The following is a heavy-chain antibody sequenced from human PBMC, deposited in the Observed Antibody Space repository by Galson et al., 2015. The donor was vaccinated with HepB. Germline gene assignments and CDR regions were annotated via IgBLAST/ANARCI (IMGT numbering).Heavy chain of an antibody. V-gene: IGHV5-10-1*01. Sequence: SGAEVKKPGESLRISCKGSGYSFTSYWISWVRQMPGKGLEWMGRIDPSDSYTNYSPSFQGHVTISADKSISTAYLQWSSLKASDTAMYYCARRGGNTLYYYYYMDVWGKGTTVTVSS. CDR1: GYSFTSYW. CDR3: ARRGGNTLYYYYYMDV. CDR2: IDPSDSYT. J-gene: IGHJ6*03. D-gene: IGHD4-23*01.